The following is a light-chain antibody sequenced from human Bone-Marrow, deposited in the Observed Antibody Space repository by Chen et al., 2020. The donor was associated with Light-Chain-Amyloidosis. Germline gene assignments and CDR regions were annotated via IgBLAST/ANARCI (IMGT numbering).Light chain of an antibody. J-gene: IGLJ3*02. CDR1: SGSIATNY. CDR3: QYYQGSSQGV. V-gene: IGLV6-57*01. Sequence: NFMLTQPHSVSESPGKTVIISCTRSSGSIATNYVQWYQQHPGSSPTTVIVEDDQRPSGVPDRFSGSIDRSSNSSSLTISGLKTEDEADYYCQYYQGSSQGVFGGGTKLTV. CDR2: EDD.